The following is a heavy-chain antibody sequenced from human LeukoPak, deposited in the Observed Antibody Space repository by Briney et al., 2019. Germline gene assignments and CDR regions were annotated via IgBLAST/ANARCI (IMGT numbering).Heavy chain of an antibody. J-gene: IGHJ4*02. CDR2: ISGSGGST. D-gene: IGHD1-7*01. Sequence: PGGSLRLSCAASGFTFSSYAMSWVRQAPGKGLEWVSDISGSGGSTYYADSVKGRFTISRDNSKNTVYLQMNSLRAEDTAVYYCLTVRKYLRVGWNSNFDYWGQGTLVTVSS. V-gene: IGHV3-23*01. CDR1: GFTFSSYA. CDR3: LTVRKYLRVGWNSNFDY.